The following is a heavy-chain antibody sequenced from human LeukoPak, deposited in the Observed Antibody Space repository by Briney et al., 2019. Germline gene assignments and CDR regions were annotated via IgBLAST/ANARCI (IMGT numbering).Heavy chain of an antibody. V-gene: IGHV1-69*04. CDR1: GGTFSSYA. CDR3: ARDHSSGYLGDNAFDI. CDR2: IIPILGIA. J-gene: IGHJ3*02. D-gene: IGHD3-22*01. Sequence: SVKVSCKASGGTFSSYAISWVRQAPGQGLEWMGRIIPILGIANYAQKFQGRVTITADKSTSTAYMELSSLRSEDTAVYYCARDHSSGYLGDNAFDIWGQGTMVTVSS.